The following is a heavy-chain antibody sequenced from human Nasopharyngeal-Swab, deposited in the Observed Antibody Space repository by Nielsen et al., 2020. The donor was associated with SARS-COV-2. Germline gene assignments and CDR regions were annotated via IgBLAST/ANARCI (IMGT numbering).Heavy chain of an antibody. Sequence: GGSLRLSCTASGFTFSDYYMSWIRQALGKGLEWVSYISSSGSTIYYADSVKGRFTISRDNAKNSLYLQMNSLRAEDTAVYYCARGLYYYYYYYMDVWGKGTTVTVSS. CDR3: ARGLYYYYYYYMDV. J-gene: IGHJ6*03. CDR1: GFTFSDYY. D-gene: IGHD2-15*01. CDR2: ISSSGSTI. V-gene: IGHV3-11*04.